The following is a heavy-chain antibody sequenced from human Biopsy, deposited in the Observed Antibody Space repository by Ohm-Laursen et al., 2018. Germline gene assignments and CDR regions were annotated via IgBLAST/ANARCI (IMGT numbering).Heavy chain of an antibody. CDR2: IHYTGHI. D-gene: IGHD3-22*01. J-gene: IGHJ3*02. V-gene: IGHV4-59*08. CDR1: GDTISTYY. Sequence: SDTLSLTCTVSGDTISTYYWNWIRQTPGKGLEWIGYIHYTGHIRINPSLNSRATISVDTSKNQFSLKLNSVTAADTAVYYCGRREVVITHDAFDTWGQGTMVTVSS. CDR3: GRREVVITHDAFDT.